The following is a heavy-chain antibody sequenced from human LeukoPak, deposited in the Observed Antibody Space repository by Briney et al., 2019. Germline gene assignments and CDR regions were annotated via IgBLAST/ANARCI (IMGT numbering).Heavy chain of an antibody. CDR2: IYTSGST. CDR3: ARDYGDYGTFVDY. CDR1: GGSISSGSYY. D-gene: IGHD4-17*01. V-gene: IGHV4-61*02. J-gene: IGHJ4*02. Sequence: PSETLSLTCTISGGSISSGSYYWSWIRQPAGKGLEWIGRIYTSGSTNYNPSLKSRVTISVDTSKNQFSLKLSSVTAADTAVYYCARDYGDYGTFVDYWGQGTLVTVSS.